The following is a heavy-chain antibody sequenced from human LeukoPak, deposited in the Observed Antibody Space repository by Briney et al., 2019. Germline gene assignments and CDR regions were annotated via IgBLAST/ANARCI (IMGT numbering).Heavy chain of an antibody. CDR1: GDSVSSNSAT. J-gene: IGHJ5*02. Sequence: SQTLSLTCAISGDSVSSNSATWNWIRQSPSRGFEWLGRTYYRSKYYNEYAVSVKSRITINPGTSKNRFYLQLNSVTPEDTAVYYCARGYERRFDPWGQGTLVTVSS. CDR2: TYYRSKYYN. CDR3: ARGYERRFDP. D-gene: IGHD1-1*01. V-gene: IGHV6-1*01.